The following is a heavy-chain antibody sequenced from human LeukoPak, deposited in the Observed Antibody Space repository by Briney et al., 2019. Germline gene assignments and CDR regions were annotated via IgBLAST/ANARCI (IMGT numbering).Heavy chain of an antibody. V-gene: IGHV3-30*18. Sequence: PGRSLRLSCAASGFTFSSYGMHWVRQAPGKGLEWVAVISYDGSNKYYADSVKGRFTISRDNSKNTLYLQMNSLRAEDTAVYYCAKDRSITILRYYFDYWGQGTLVTVSS. J-gene: IGHJ4*02. CDR3: AKDRSITILRYYFDY. D-gene: IGHD3-9*01. CDR2: ISYDGSNK. CDR1: GFTFSSYG.